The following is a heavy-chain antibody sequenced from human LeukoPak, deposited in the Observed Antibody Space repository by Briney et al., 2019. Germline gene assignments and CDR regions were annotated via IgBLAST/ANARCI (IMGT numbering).Heavy chain of an antibody. CDR3: ARSAIDAFDI. J-gene: IGHJ3*02. CDR2: IYYSGST. V-gene: IGHV4-39*01. D-gene: IGHD6-25*01. Sequence: PSETLSLTCTVPGGSISSSSYYWGWIRQPPGKGLEWIGNIYYSGSTYYNPSLKSRVTISVDTSKNQFSLKLSSVTAADTAVYYCARSAIDAFDIWGQGTMVTVSS. CDR1: GGSISSSSYY.